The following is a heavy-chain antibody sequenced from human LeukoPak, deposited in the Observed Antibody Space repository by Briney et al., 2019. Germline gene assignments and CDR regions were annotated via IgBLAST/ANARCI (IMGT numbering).Heavy chain of an antibody. CDR1: GFTFSSYG. D-gene: IGHD1-26*01. J-gene: IGHJ4*02. Sequence: GGSLRLSCAASGFTFSSYGMHWVRQAPGKGLEWVAFIRYDGSNKYYADSVKGRFTISRDNSKNTLYLQMNSLRPEDTAVYHCARAMPMAVGGKGFEYWGQGTLVTVSS. CDR2: IRYDGSNK. CDR3: ARAMPMAVGGKGFEY. V-gene: IGHV3-30*02.